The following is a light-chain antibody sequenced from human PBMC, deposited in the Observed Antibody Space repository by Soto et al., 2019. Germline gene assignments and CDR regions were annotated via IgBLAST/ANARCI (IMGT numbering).Light chain of an antibody. CDR1: SSDVGGYNY. J-gene: IGLJ1*01. CDR2: DVS. V-gene: IGLV2-11*01. CDR3: CSYAGSYRYV. Sequence: QSVLTQPRSVSGSPGQSVTISCTGTSSDVGGYNYVSWYQQHPGKAPKLMIYDVSKRPSGVPDRFSGSKSGNTASLTISGLQAEDEADYYSCSYAGSYRYVFGTGTKVTVL.